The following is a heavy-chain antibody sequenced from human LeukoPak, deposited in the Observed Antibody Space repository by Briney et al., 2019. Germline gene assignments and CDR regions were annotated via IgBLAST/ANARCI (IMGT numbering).Heavy chain of an antibody. J-gene: IGHJ4*02. Sequence: GGSLRLSCAASGFTFSNYVMIWVRQAPGKGLEWVSGITASGDSTYYGDSVKGRFTMSRDNSKNTVYLQMNSLKTEDTAVYYCTTSSFDSIDYWGQGTLVTVSS. CDR3: TTSSFDSIDY. CDR1: GFTFSNYV. D-gene: IGHD3-9*01. V-gene: IGHV3-23*01. CDR2: ITASGDST.